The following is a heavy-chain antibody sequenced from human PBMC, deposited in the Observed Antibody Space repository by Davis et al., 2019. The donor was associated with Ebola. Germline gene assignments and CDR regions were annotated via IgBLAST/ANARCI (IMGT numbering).Heavy chain of an antibody. Sequence: GESLKISCVASGFTFSSYNMNWVRQAPGKGLEWVSYISSSSSTIYYADSVKGRFTISRDNAKNSLYLQMNSLRAEDTAVYYCAREAGYSSGWGAFDIWGQGTMVTVSS. CDR3: AREAGYSSGWGAFDI. J-gene: IGHJ3*02. D-gene: IGHD6-19*01. CDR1: GFTFSSYN. V-gene: IGHV3-48*04. CDR2: ISSSSSTI.